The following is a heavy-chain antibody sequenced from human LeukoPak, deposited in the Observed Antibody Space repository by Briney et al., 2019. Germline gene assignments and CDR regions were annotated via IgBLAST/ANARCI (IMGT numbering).Heavy chain of an antibody. CDR2: LYYSGST. D-gene: IGHD2-15*01. J-gene: IGHJ4*02. Sequence: SETLSLACTVSGGSISSRSYYWGWIRQPPGKGLEWIGSLYYSGSTYYNPSHKSRVTISVDTSKNQFSLKLSSVTAADTAVYYCTRHLAATITFDYWGQGTLVTVSS. CDR1: GGSISSRSYY. V-gene: IGHV4-39*01. CDR3: TRHLAATITFDY.